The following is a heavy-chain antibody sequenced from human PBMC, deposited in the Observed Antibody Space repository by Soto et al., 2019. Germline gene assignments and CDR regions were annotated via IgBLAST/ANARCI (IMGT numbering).Heavy chain of an antibody. V-gene: IGHV3-33*01. J-gene: IGHJ4*02. CDR2: IWYDGSNK. CDR1: GFTFSSYG. Sequence: SLRLSCAASGFTFSSYGMHWVRQAPGKGLEWVAVIWYDGSNKYYADSVKGRFTISRDNSKNTLYLQMNSLRAEDTAVYYCARGQYYYDSSGYSEVDYWGQGTLVTVSS. CDR3: ARGQYYYDSSGYSEVDY. D-gene: IGHD3-22*01.